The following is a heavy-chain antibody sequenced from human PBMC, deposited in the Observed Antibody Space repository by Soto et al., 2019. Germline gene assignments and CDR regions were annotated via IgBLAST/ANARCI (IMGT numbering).Heavy chain of an antibody. J-gene: IGHJ6*02. D-gene: IGHD3-22*01. CDR3: ARLRFVKKWLLQGPNQFYYYGMDV. Sequence: SQTLPLTFAVYGGYFRDYYWNWFRQPPGKGLEWIGEINHSGSTNYNPSLKSRVTISVDTSKNQFSLKLSSVTAADTAVYYCARLRFVKKWLLQGPNQFYYYGMDVWGQGTTVTVS. CDR1: GGYFRDYY. CDR2: INHSGST. V-gene: IGHV4-34*01.